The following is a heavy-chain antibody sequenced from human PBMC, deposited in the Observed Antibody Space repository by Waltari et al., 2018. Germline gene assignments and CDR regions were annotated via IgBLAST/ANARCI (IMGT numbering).Heavy chain of an antibody. Sequence: QVQLQESGPGLVKPSETLSLTCTVSGGSISSYYWSWIRQPPGKGLEWIGYIYYSGSTNYNPSRKSRLTISVDTSKNQFALKLSSVTAADTAVYYCARVDSTWLLVDYWGQGTLVTVSS. V-gene: IGHV4-59*01. CDR1: GGSISSYY. CDR3: ARVDSTWLLVDY. D-gene: IGHD5-12*01. CDR2: IYYSGST. J-gene: IGHJ4*02.